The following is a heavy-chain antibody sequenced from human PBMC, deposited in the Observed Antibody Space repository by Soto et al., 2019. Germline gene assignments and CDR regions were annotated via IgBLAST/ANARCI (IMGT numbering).Heavy chain of an antibody. Sequence: SQTLSLTCAISGDSVSSNTTAWNWIRSSPSRGLEWLGRTYYRSNWRHDYAVSVKSRITVNPDTSKNHFSLQLNSVTPDDTAVYYCARGVAGSGFDLWGQGTLVTVSS. CDR1: GDSVSSNTTA. J-gene: IGHJ4*02. CDR2: TYYRSNWRH. D-gene: IGHD6-19*01. V-gene: IGHV6-1*01. CDR3: ARGVAGSGFDL.